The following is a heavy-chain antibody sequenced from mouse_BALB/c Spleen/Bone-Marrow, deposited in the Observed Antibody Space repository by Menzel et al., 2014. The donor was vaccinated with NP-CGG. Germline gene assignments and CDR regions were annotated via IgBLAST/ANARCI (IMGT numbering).Heavy chain of an antibody. V-gene: IGHV1S81*02. CDR2: INPSNGRT. Sequence: QVQLQQSGAELVKPGASVKLSCKASGYTFTSYWMHWVKQRPGQGLEWIGEINPSNGRTSYNEKFKSKATLTVDKSSSTAYMQLSSLTSEDSAVYYCAPYYYGSSYGFYWYFDVWGAGTTVTVSS. D-gene: IGHD1-1*01. CDR1: GYTFTSYW. CDR3: APYYYGSSYGFYWYFDV. J-gene: IGHJ1*01.